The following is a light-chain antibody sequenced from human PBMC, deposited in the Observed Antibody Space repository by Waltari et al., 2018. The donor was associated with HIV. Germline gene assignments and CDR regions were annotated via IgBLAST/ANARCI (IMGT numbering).Light chain of an antibody. Sequence: QSALTQPASVSGSPGQSITISCTGTSSDVGGYNYVSWYQQHPGKAPKLMIYDVSKRPSVVSNRFSGSKSGNTASLTISGLQAEDEADYYCISYTSSSTLVFGGGTKLTVL. J-gene: IGLJ3*02. CDR1: SSDVGGYNY. CDR3: ISYTSSSTLV. CDR2: DVS. V-gene: IGLV2-14*01.